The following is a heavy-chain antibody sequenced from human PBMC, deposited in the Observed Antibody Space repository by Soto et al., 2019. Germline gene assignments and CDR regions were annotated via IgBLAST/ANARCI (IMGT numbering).Heavy chain of an antibody. CDR1: GDSVSSNSAA. Sequence: SPTLSLTCAISGDSVSSNSAAWNWIRESPSRGLEWLGTTYYRSKWYNDYAVSVKSRITINPATSKNQFSLQLNSVTPEDTAVYYCARDSTPPGIAASGSWTYCYGMDVWSQGTTVTVSS. J-gene: IGHJ6*02. CDR2: TYYRSKWYN. CDR3: ARDSTPPGIAASGSWTYCYGMDV. D-gene: IGHD6-13*01. V-gene: IGHV6-1*01.